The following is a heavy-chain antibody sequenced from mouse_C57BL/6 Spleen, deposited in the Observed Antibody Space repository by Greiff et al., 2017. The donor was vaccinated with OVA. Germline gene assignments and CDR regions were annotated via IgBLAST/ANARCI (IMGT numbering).Heavy chain of an antibody. CDR2: ISSGSSTI. Sequence: EVKLVESGGGLVKPGGSLKLSCAASGFTFSDYGMHWVRQAPEKGLEWVAYISSGSSTIYYADTVKGRFTISRDNAKNTLFLQMTSLRSEDTAMYYCAKSTTVTPFDYWGQGTTLTVSS. CDR1: GFTFSDYG. V-gene: IGHV5-17*01. D-gene: IGHD2-2*01. J-gene: IGHJ2*01. CDR3: AKSTTVTPFDY.